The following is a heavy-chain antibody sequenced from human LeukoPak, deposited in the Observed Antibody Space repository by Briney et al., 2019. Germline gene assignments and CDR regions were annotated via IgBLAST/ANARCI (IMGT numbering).Heavy chain of an antibody. Sequence: SQTLSLTCTVSGGSISSGSYYWRWIRQLAGKGLEWIGRIYSSGTTNYNPSLKSRVTISVDTSKNQFSPRLTSVTAADTAVYYCARDLYCSGGSCYGRWFDPWGQGTLVTVSS. CDR1: GGSISSGSYY. J-gene: IGHJ5*02. V-gene: IGHV4-61*02. CDR3: ARDLYCSGGSCYGRWFDP. CDR2: IYSSGTT. D-gene: IGHD2-15*01.